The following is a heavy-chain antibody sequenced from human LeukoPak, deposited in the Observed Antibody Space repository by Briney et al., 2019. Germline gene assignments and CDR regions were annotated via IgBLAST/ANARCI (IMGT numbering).Heavy chain of an antibody. CDR2: ISTTSNEI. J-gene: IGHJ3*02. V-gene: IGHV3-21*01. Sequence: PGGSLRLSCAASGFTLRSYAMNWVRQAPGKGLEWVSVISTTSNEIYYAGSVKGRFTISRDNSKNSLYLRMYSLRAEDTAVYYCARDLYYFGSGTYYRSDAFDIWGQGTMVTVSA. CDR1: GFTLRSYA. D-gene: IGHD3-10*01. CDR3: ARDLYYFGSGTYYRSDAFDI.